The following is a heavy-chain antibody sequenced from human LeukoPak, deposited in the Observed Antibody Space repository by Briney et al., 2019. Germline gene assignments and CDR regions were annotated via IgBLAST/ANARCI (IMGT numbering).Heavy chain of an antibody. V-gene: IGHV1-69*05. CDR3: ARAGRDGYNRLLDY. D-gene: IGHD5-24*01. CDR2: IIPIFGTA. CDR1: GGTFISYA. Sequence: SVKDSCKASGGTFISYAISWVRQAPGQGLEWMGRIIPIFGTANYAQKFQGRVTITTDESTSTAYMELSSLRSEDTAVYYCARAGRDGYNRLLDYWGQGTLVTVSS. J-gene: IGHJ4*02.